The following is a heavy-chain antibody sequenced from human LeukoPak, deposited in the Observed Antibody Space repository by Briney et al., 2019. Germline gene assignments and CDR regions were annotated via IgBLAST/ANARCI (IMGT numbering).Heavy chain of an antibody. Sequence: GGSLRLSCVASGFTVTNAWMSWVRQAPGKGPERVGRIKSKSDGGTTDYDAPVKGRFIISREDSKNTLYLQMNSLRSVDTAVYYCTTQGFVGGSRTFFDYWGQGTLVTVSS. D-gene: IGHD3-16*01. CDR3: TTQGFVGGSRTFFDY. J-gene: IGHJ4*02. CDR2: IKSKSDGGTT. V-gene: IGHV3-15*01. CDR1: GFTVTNAW.